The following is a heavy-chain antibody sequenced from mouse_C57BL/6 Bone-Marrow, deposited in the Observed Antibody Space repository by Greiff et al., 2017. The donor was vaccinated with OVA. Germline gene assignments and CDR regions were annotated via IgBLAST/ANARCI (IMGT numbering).Heavy chain of an antibody. CDR3: ARRLREWYAMDY. J-gene: IGHJ4*01. D-gene: IGHD2-2*01. CDR1: GFSLTSYG. V-gene: IGHV2-2*01. CDR2: IWSGGST. Sequence: VQLQESGPGLVQPSQSLSITCTVSGFSLTSYGVHWVRQSPGKGLEWLGVIWSGGSTDYNAAFISRLSISKDNSKSQVFFKMNSLQADDTAIYYCARRLREWYAMDYWGQGTSVTVSS.